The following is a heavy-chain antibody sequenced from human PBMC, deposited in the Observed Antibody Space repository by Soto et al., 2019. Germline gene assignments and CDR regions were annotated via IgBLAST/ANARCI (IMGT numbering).Heavy chain of an antibody. CDR1: GGTFSSYA. CDR3: ARYSGYDYRGGYYYGMDV. Sequence: VASVKVSCKASGGTFSSYAISWVRQAPGQGLEWMGGIIPIFGTANYAQKFQGRVTITADESTSTAYMELSSLRSEDTAVYYCARYSGYDYRGGYYYGMDVWGQGTTVTVSS. V-gene: IGHV1-69*13. J-gene: IGHJ6*02. CDR2: IIPIFGTA. D-gene: IGHD5-12*01.